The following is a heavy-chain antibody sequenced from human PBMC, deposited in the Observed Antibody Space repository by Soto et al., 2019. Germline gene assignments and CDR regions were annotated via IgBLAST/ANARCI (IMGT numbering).Heavy chain of an antibody. J-gene: IGHJ6*02. V-gene: IGHV1-18*01. CDR2: ISAYNGEI. CDR1: GYTFTNFH. CDR3: ARVLAAIGYCSGGSCYSDYYYYYGMDV. Sequence: ASVKVSCKASGYTFTNFHITWVRQAPGQGLEWMGWISAYNGEIDYAQKFQGRVTITADESTSTAYMELSSLRSEDTAVYYCARVLAAIGYCSGGSCYSDYYYYYGMDVWGQGTTVTVSS. D-gene: IGHD2-15*01.